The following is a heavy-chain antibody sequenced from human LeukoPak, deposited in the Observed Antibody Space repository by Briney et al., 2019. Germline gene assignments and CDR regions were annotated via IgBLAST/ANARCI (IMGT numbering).Heavy chain of an antibody. CDR1: GFTFSNSA. D-gene: IGHD5-12*01. J-gene: IGHJ4*02. CDR3: AKDRGYSGYVQFDY. CDR2: ISGSGGST. Sequence: GGSLRLSCAASGFTFSNSALSWVRQAPGKGLEWVSDISGSGGSTYYADSVKGRFTISRDNSKNTLYLQMNSLRAEDTAVYYCAKDRGYSGYVQFDYWGQGTLVTVSS. V-gene: IGHV3-23*01.